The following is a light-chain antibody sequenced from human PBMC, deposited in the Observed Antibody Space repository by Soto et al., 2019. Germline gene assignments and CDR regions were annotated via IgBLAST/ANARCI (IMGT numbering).Light chain of an antibody. CDR1: QSISGW. Sequence: DIQMTQSPSTLSASVGDRVTITCRASQSISGWLAWYQQKPGKAPKLLIFDASSLHSGVPSRFSGSGSGTEFTLTISSLQPDDFATYYCQQYHAYSPTFGQGTKVDIK. CDR2: DAS. J-gene: IGKJ1*01. CDR3: QQYHAYSPT. V-gene: IGKV1-5*01.